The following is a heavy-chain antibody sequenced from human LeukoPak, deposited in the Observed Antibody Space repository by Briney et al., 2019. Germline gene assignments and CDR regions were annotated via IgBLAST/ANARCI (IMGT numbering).Heavy chain of an antibody. Sequence: GESLKISCRGSGYSFSNYWIGWVRQVPGKGLEWMAMIFPRDSDTRYSPSFQGQVTVSADKSISTAYLQWSSLKASDTAMYYCARHDYCSSTSCYYYYGMDVWGQGTTVTVSS. CDR3: ARHDYCSSTSCYYYYGMDV. V-gene: IGHV5-51*01. J-gene: IGHJ6*02. CDR1: GYSFSNYW. CDR2: IFPRDSDT. D-gene: IGHD2-2*01.